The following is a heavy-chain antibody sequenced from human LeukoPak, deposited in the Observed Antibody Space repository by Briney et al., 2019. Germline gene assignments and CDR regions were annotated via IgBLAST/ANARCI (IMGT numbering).Heavy chain of an antibody. Sequence: SETLSLTCNVSGGSISSYYWSWIRQPPGKGLEWIGYIYYSGSTNYNPSLKSRVTISVDTSKNQFSLKLSSVTAADTAVYYCARDLYDYGDYFDAFDIWGQGTMVTVSS. CDR2: IYYSGST. V-gene: IGHV4-59*01. CDR3: ARDLYDYGDYFDAFDI. J-gene: IGHJ3*02. D-gene: IGHD4-17*01. CDR1: GGSISSYY.